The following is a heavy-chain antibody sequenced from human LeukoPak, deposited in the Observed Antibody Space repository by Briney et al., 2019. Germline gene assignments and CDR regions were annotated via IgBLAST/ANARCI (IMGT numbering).Heavy chain of an antibody. CDR2: IYTSGST. CDR3: ASSWVVAGQDYYYYYGMDV. D-gene: IGHD2-15*01. CDR1: GGSISSCY. V-gene: IGHV4-4*07. Sequence: KPSETLSLTCTVSGGSISSCYWSWIRQPAGKGLEWIGRIYTSGSTNYNPSLKSRVTMSVDTSKNQFSLKLSTVTAADTAVYYCASSWVVAGQDYYYYYGMDVWGQGTTVTVSS. J-gene: IGHJ6*02.